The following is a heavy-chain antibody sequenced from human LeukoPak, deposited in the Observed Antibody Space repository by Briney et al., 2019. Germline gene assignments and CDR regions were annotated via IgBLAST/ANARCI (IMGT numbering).Heavy chain of an antibody. CDR1: GYTFTSYA. V-gene: IGHV1-3*03. CDR3: AREKEAEGYFDY. Sequence: GASVKVSCKASGYTFTSYAMHWVRQAPGQRLEWMGWINAGNGNTKYSQEFQGRVTITRDTSASTAHMELSSLRSEDMAVYYCAREKEAEGYFDYWGQGTLVTVSS. CDR2: INAGNGNT. J-gene: IGHJ4*02.